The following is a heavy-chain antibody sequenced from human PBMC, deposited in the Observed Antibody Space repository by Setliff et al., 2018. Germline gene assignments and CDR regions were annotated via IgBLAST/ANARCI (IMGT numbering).Heavy chain of an antibody. D-gene: IGHD4-17*01. CDR1: GGPVTRTTTF. Sequence: LSLTCTVSGGPVTRTTTFWGWVRQTPGKGLEWIGSTYDSGSTYYNPSLNSRVTISEDTSKNQFSLKLTSVTSADAAVYYCARAAVTSGARADYFDNWGRGTLVTVSS. CDR2: TYDSGST. CDR3: ARAAVTSGARADYFDN. J-gene: IGHJ4*02. V-gene: IGHV4-39*07.